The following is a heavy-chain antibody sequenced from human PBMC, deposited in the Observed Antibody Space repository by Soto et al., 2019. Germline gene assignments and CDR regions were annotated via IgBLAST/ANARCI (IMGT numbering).Heavy chain of an antibody. CDR2: ISYDGSNK. CDR3: AKNIVGATIGPYYFDY. J-gene: IGHJ4*02. D-gene: IGHD1-26*01. V-gene: IGHV3-30*18. CDR1: GFTLSSYG. Sequence: GGALRLSRSAPGFTLSSYGIHWVRPGPGKGLEWVAVISYDGSNKYYADSVKGRFTISRDNSKNTLYLQMNSLRAEDTAVYYCAKNIVGATIGPYYFDYWGQGTLVTVSS.